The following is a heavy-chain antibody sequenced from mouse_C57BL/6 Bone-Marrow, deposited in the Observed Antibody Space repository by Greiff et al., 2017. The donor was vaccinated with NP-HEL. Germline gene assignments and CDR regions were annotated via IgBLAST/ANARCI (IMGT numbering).Heavy chain of an antibody. V-gene: IGHV1-64*01. CDR1: GYTFTSYW. CDR2: IHPNSGST. J-gene: IGHJ3*01. D-gene: IGHD4-1*01. Sequence: QVQLQQSGAELVKPGASVKLSCKASGYTFTSYWMHWVKQRPGQGLEWIGMIHPNSGSTNYNEKFKSKATLTVDKSSSTAYMQLSSLTSEDSAVYYCATTSNWDEVLFAYWGQGTLVTVSA. CDR3: ATTSNWDEVLFAY.